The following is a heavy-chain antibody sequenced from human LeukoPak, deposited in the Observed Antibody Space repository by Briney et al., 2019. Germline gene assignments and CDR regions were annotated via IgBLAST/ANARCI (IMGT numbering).Heavy chain of an antibody. J-gene: IGHJ4*02. CDR3: ASAFDDYSNYVVDY. CDR2: INPNSGGT. CDR1: GYSFTSYW. Sequence: GESLKISCKGSGYSFTSYWIGWVRQMPGKGLEWMGRINPNSGGTNYAQKFQGRVTMTRDTSISTAYMELSRLRSGDTAVYYCASAFDDYSNYVVDYWGQGTLVTVSS. D-gene: IGHD4-11*01. V-gene: IGHV1-2*06.